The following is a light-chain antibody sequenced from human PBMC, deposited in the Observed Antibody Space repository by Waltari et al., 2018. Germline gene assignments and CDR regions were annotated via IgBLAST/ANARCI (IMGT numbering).Light chain of an antibody. CDR3: QQYNNYPFT. Sequence: DIQMTHSPSTLSASVGDRVTITCRASQRISSWLAWYQQKPGQAPKLLIYKASSLESGVPSRFSGSGSGTEFTLTISSLQPDDFATYYCQQYNNYPFTFGPGTKVDIK. CDR2: KAS. CDR1: QRISSW. J-gene: IGKJ3*01. V-gene: IGKV1-5*03.